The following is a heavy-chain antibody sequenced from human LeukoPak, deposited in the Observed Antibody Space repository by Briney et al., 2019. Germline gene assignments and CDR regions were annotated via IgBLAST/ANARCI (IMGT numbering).Heavy chain of an antibody. V-gene: IGHV3-23*01. Sequence: GGSLRLSCVASGFTFSSYAMSWVRQAPGKGLEWVAAISDSGGSTHYVDSVRGRFTISRDNSKNTLYLQMNSLRAEDTAIYSCARDIRGSGNYGWFDPWGQGTLVTVSS. CDR2: ISDSGGST. CDR3: ARDIRGSGNYGWFDP. D-gene: IGHD3-10*01. J-gene: IGHJ5*02. CDR1: GFTFSSYA.